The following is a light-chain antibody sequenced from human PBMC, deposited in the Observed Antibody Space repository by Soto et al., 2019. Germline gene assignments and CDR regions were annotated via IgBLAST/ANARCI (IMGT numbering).Light chain of an antibody. Sequence: SVLTQSPCTLSLSPGEGATLSCRTSQSISSTYLAWYQQRPGQAPRLLIYAASSRATGIPARFSGSGSGTDFTLTISRLEPEDFAVYYCQQYFGSLYTFGQGTKLEIK. CDR1: QSISSTY. V-gene: IGKV3-20*01. CDR2: AAS. CDR3: QQYFGSLYT. J-gene: IGKJ2*01.